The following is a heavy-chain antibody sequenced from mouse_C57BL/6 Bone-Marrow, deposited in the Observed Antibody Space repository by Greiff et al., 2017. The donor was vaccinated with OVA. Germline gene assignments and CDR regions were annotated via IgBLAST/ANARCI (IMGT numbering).Heavy chain of an antibody. J-gene: IGHJ3*01. Sequence: QVQLKESGPGILQPSQTLSLTCSFSGFSLSTFGMGVGWIRQPSGKGLEWLAHIWWDDDKYYNPALKSRLTISKDTSKTQVFLKIANVDTADTATYYCARIHYGSSYPAWFAYWGQGTLVTVSA. V-gene: IGHV8-8*01. CDR2: IWWDDDK. CDR1: GFSLSTFGMG. D-gene: IGHD1-1*01. CDR3: ARIHYGSSYPAWFAY.